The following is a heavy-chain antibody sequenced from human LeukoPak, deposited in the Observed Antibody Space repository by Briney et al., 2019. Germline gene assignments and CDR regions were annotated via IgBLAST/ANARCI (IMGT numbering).Heavy chain of an antibody. CDR2: INAGNGNT. Sequence: ASVKVSCKASGYSFTSYAINWVRQAPGQRLEWMGWINAGNGNTKYSQEFQGRVTITRDTSANTAYMELSSLRSEDMAVYYCARGRWTAHIVGYYFDYWGQGTLVTASS. CDR3: ARGRWTAHIVGYYFDY. V-gene: IGHV1-3*03. D-gene: IGHD2-21*01. J-gene: IGHJ4*02. CDR1: GYSFTSYA.